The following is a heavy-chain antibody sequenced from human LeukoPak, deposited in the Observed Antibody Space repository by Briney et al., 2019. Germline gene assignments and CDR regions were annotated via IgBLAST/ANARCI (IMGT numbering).Heavy chain of an antibody. V-gene: IGHV3-30-3*01. CDR2: ISYDGSNK. Sequence: GGSLRLSCAASGFTFSSYAMHWVRQAPGKGLEWVAVISYDGSNKYYADSVKGRFTISRDNSKNTLYLQMNGLRAEDTAVYYCARERRQAGHFDYWGQGTLVTVSS. J-gene: IGHJ4*02. CDR3: ARERRQAGHFDY. CDR1: GFTFSSYA.